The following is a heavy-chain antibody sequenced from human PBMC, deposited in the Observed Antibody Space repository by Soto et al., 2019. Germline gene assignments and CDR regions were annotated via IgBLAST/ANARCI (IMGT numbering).Heavy chain of an antibody. CDR3: ARRRDAYTFFDY. J-gene: IGHJ4*02. CDR1: GCSISSSNW. D-gene: IGHD2-2*01. Sequence: SETLSLTCAVSGCSISSSNWWSWVRQPPGKGLERIGEIYHSGSTNYNPSLKSRVTISVDKSKNQFSLKLSSVTAADTAVYYCARRRDAYTFFDYWGQGTLVTVSS. V-gene: IGHV4-4*02. CDR2: IYHSGST.